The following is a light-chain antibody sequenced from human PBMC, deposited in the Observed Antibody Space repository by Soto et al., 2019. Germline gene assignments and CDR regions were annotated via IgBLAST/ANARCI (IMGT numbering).Light chain of an antibody. CDR3: QQYDSWPLP. CDR1: QIISTW. V-gene: IGKV1-5*03. Sequence: DIQMTQSPSTLSASVGDRVTITCRASQIISTWLAWYQQKPGKAPNLLIYKASRLESGVPSRFSGSGSGTAFTLAISSLQPDDFATYYCQQYDSWPLPFGGGTKVEIK. J-gene: IGKJ4*01. CDR2: KAS.